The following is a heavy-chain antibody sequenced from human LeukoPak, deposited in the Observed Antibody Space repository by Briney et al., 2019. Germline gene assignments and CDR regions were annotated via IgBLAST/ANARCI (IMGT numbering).Heavy chain of an antibody. CDR3: SGQYSSSSVVDY. J-gene: IGHJ4*02. CDR2: ISSSGSIM. D-gene: IGHD6-6*01. V-gene: IGHV3-48*03. CDR1: GFSFSSYE. Sequence: GGSLRLSCAPSGFSFSSYEMNWVRQAPGKGLEWVSYISSSGSIMYSADSVKGRFTISRDNAKNSLYLQMNSLRAEDTAIYYCSGQYSSSSVVDYWGQGTLVTVSS.